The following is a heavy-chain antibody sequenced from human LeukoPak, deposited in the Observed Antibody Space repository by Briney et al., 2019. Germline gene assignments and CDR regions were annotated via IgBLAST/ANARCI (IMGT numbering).Heavy chain of an antibody. CDR1: GFTFSSYA. CDR2: ISGSGGST. V-gene: IGHV3-23*01. J-gene: IGHJ4*02. CDR3: ARDPDGIVGATYFDY. D-gene: IGHD1-26*01. Sequence: GGSLRLSCAASGFTFSSYAMSWVRQAPGKGLEWVSAISGSGGSTYYADSVKGRFTISRDNSKNTLYLQMNSLRAEDTAVYYCARDPDGIVGATYFDYWGQGTLVTASS.